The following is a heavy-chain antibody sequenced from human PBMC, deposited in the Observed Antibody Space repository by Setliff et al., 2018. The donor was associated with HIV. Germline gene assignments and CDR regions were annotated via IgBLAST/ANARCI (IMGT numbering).Heavy chain of an antibody. V-gene: IGHV1-18*04. J-gene: IGHJ5*02. D-gene: IGHD2-21*01. CDR1: GYSFTSYI. CDR3: ARGGPARVALLYWFDP. Sequence: ASVKVSCKASGYSFTSYIIHWVRQAPGQGLEWMGWINTYNGNTKYGQKFQGSVTMTTDTSTSTVYMELRNLRSDDTAVYFCARGGPARVALLYWFDPWGQGTLVTVSS. CDR2: INTYNGNT.